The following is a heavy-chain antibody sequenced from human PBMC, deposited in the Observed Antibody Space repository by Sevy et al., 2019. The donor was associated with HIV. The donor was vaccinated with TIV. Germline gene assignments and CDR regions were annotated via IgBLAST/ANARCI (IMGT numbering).Heavy chain of an antibody. V-gene: IGHV3-23*01. CDR3: AKNGAVPAATLRYFDWLFDY. Sequence: GGSLRLSCAASGFTFSSYAMSWVRQAPGKGLEWVSAISGSGGSTYYADSVKGRFTISRDSSKNTLYLQMNSLRAEDTAVYYCAKNGAVPAATLRYFDWLFDYWGQGTLVTVSS. J-gene: IGHJ4*02. CDR1: GFTFSSYA. CDR2: ISGSGGST. D-gene: IGHD3-9*01.